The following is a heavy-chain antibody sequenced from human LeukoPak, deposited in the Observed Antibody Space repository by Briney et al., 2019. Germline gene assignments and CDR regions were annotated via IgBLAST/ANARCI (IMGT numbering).Heavy chain of an antibody. D-gene: IGHD6-6*01. Sequence: SETLSLTCAVYGGSFSGYYWSWIRQPPGKGLEWIGGINHSGSTNYNPSLKSRVTISVDTSKNQFSLKLSSVTAADTAVYYCAGTSIAAPIYYFDYWGQGTLVTVSS. V-gene: IGHV4-34*01. CDR1: GGSFSGYY. CDR2: INHSGST. J-gene: IGHJ4*02. CDR3: AGTSIAAPIYYFDY.